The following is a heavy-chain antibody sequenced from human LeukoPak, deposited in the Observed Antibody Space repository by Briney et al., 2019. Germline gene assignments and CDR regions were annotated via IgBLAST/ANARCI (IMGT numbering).Heavy chain of an antibody. J-gene: IGHJ2*01. Sequence: GGSLRLSCAASGFTFSSYWMSWVRQAPGKGLEWVANIKQDGSEKYYVDSVKGRFTISRDNAKNSLYLQMNSLRAEDTAVYYCARALTVAGTDWYFDLWGRGTLVTVSS. CDR1: GFTFSSYW. V-gene: IGHV3-7*01. CDR3: ARALTVAGTDWYFDL. CDR2: IKQDGSEK. D-gene: IGHD6-19*01.